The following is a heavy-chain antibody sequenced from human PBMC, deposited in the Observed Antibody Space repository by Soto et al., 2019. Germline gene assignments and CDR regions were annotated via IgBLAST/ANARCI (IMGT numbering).Heavy chain of an antibody. Sequence: QVHLVESGGGVVQPGRSLRLSCAASGFTFSDYAIHWVRQAPGKGLEWAAAISSDGNTKYYADSVKDRFTVSRDDSTNTLYLQMDSLRPDDTAVYYCVRPLKWVAINEGLEYWGQGTLVTVSS. CDR3: VRPLKWVAINEGLEY. CDR2: ISSDGNTK. CDR1: GFTFSDYA. J-gene: IGHJ4*02. D-gene: IGHD5-12*01. V-gene: IGHV3-30-3*01.